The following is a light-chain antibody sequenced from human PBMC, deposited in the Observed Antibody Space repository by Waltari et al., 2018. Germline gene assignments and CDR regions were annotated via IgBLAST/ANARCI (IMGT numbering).Light chain of an antibody. CDR2: AAS. CDR3: QQSYSTPLYT. J-gene: IGKJ2*01. Sequence: DSQMTQSPSSLSASVGDRVTITCRASQSISSYLNWYQQKPGKAPKLLIYAASSLQSGVTSRFSGSGSGTDFTLTISSLQPEDFATYYCQQSYSTPLYTFGQGTKLEIK. V-gene: IGKV1-39*01. CDR1: QSISSY.